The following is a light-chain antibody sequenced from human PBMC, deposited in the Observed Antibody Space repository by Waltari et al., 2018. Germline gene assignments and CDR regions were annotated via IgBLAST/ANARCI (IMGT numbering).Light chain of an antibody. CDR2: DNN. Sequence: QSVLTQPPSVSAAPGQKVTISCSGTSSNIGRHYVSWYQQLPGAAPKLLIYDNNKRPSGVPDRFSGSKSGTSATLGITGLQTEDEADYHCKTWDRSLSAVVFGGGTKLTVL. CDR1: SSNIGRHY. J-gene: IGLJ2*01. V-gene: IGLV1-51*01. CDR3: KTWDRSLSAVV.